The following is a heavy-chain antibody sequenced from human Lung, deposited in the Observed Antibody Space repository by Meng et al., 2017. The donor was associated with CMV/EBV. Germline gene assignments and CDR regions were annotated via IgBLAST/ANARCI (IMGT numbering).Heavy chain of an antibody. CDR3: AKDSYVGSTKTVDYYYGTDV. J-gene: IGHJ6*02. D-gene: IGHD3-10*02. Sequence: GESLKISCTASRFNIRNYAMHWVRQAPGKGLEWVAVIWSDGGDKYYADSVEGRFTISRDNSKNTLYLQMNSLRAEDTTVYYCAKDSYVGSTKTVDYYYGTDVWGQGTTVXVSS. CDR1: RFNIRNYA. V-gene: IGHV3-33*06. CDR2: IWSDGGDK.